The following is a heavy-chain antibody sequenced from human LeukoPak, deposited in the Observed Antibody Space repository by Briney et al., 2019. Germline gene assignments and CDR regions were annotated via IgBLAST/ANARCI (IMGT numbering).Heavy chain of an antibody. CDR3: ARTGLGGVVKNNWFDP. CDR2: ISSSSSYI. D-gene: IGHD3-3*01. J-gene: IGHJ5*02. CDR1: GFTFSSYS. V-gene: IGHV3-21*01. Sequence: GGSLRLSCAASGFTFSSYSMNWVRQAPGKGLEWVSSISSSSSYIYYADSVKGRFTISRDNAKNSLYLQMNSLRAEDTAVYYCARTGLGGVVKNNWFDPWGQGTLVTVSS.